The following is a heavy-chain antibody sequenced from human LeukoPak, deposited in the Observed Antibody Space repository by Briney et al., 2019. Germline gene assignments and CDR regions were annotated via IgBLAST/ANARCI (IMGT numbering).Heavy chain of an antibody. J-gene: IGHJ4*02. V-gene: IGHV3-7*01. CDR3: ARGGLIVGAKTRESYFDY. CDR1: GFAFSSYA. D-gene: IGHD1-26*01. CDR2: IKQDGSEK. Sequence: GGSLRLSCAASGFAFSSYAMSWVRQAPGKGLEWVANIKQDGSEKYYVDSVKGRFTISRDNAKNSLYLQMNSLRAEDTAVYYCARGGLIVGAKTRESYFDYWGQGTLVTVSS.